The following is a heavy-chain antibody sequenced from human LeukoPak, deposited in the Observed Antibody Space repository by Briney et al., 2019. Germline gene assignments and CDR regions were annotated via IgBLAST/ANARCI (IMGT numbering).Heavy chain of an antibody. CDR1: GYTFTSYG. Sequence: ASVTVSCKASGYTFTSYGISWVRQAPGQGLEWMGWISAYNGNTNYAQKLQDRVIMTTDTSTSTAYMELRSLRSDDTAVYYCAREGGIARPPYLYYYIDVWGKGTTVTVSS. D-gene: IGHD6-6*01. CDR2: ISAYNGNT. CDR3: AREGGIARPPYLYYYIDV. V-gene: IGHV1-18*01. J-gene: IGHJ6*03.